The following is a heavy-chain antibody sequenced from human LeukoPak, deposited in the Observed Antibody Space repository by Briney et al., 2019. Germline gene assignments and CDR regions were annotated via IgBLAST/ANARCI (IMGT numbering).Heavy chain of an antibody. Sequence: GGSLRLSGAASGFTFSSYAMTWVRQAPGEGLEWVSAISGSGGSTYYADSVKGRFTISRDNSKNTLYLQMNSLRAEDTAVYYCAKDKWFGGDSYWGQGTLVTVSS. J-gene: IGHJ4*02. CDR1: GFTFSSYA. V-gene: IGHV3-23*01. D-gene: IGHD3-10*01. CDR3: AKDKWFGGDSY. CDR2: ISGSGGST.